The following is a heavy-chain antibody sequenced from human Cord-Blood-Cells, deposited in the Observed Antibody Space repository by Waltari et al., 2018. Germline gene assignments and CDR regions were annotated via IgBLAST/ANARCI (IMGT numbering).Heavy chain of an antibody. J-gene: IGHJ6*03. V-gene: IGHV1-2*02. Sequence: QVQLVQSGAEVKKPGASVKVSCKASGYTFTGYYMHWVRQATGQGLEWRGWINPNRGGTNYAQKFQGRVTMTRDTSISTAYMELSRLRSEDTAVYYCARAGYCSSTSCFQTDYYYYYMDVWGKGTTVTVSS. CDR1: GYTFTGYY. D-gene: IGHD2-2*01. CDR3: ARAGYCSSTSCFQTDYYYYYMDV. CDR2: INPNRGGT.